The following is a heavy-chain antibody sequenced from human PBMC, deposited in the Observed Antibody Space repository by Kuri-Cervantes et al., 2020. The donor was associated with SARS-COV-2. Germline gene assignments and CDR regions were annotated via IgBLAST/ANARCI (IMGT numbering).Heavy chain of an antibody. V-gene: IGHV4-39*01. J-gene: IGHJ5*02. Sequence: GSLRLSCTVSCGSISSSSYYWGWIRQPPGKGLEWIGSIYYSGSTYYNPSLKSRVTISVDTSKNQFSLKLSSVTAADTAVYYCARQMMSSITIFGVVITKNWFDPWGQGTLVTVSS. CDR1: CGSISSSSYY. CDR3: ARQMMSSITIFGVVITKNWFDP. CDR2: IYYSGST. D-gene: IGHD3-3*01.